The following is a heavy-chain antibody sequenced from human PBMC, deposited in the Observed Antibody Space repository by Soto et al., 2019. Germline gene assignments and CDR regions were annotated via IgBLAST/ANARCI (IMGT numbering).Heavy chain of an antibody. J-gene: IGHJ4*02. CDR3: ARGVSAGVDY. CDR1: GYSFTSLD. D-gene: IGHD1-26*01. Sequence: QVQLVQSGAEVREPGASVKVSCTASGYSFTSLDINWVRQTAGQGLEWMGWMEPSTGRTGYAQKFHGRVTMTRDTSISTAYMELTTLTSDDTAFYYCARGVSAGVDYWGQGTLVIVSS. CDR2: MEPSTGRT. V-gene: IGHV1-8*01.